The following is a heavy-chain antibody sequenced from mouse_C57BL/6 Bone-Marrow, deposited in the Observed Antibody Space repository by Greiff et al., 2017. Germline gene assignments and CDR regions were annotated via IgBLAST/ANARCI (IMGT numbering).Heavy chain of an antibody. CDR3: ARAWYFEF. CDR1: GYTFPSSG. J-gene: IGHJ1*03. V-gene: IGHV1-81*01. Sequence: VQLQQSGAELARPGASVKLSCKASGYTFPSSGISWVKQRTGQGLEWIGEIYPRSGNTYYNEKFKGKATLTADKSSSTAYRELRSLTAEDSAVYFCARAWYFEFWGTGTTVTVSA. CDR2: IYPRSGNT.